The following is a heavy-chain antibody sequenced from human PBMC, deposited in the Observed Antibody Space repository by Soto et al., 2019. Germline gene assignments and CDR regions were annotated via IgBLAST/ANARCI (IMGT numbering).Heavy chain of an antibody. J-gene: IGHJ6*02. V-gene: IGHV3-23*01. CDR2: VSGRGDDT. Sequence: EIQILESGGDLVRPGGSLRLSCSVSGFSFSEYAMNWVRQAPGKGLEWVSAVSGRGDDTFYADSVKGRFTISRDNSKNTVYMQMNNLRVEDTAVYYCAKDGVEVLPYYGMDVWGRGTTVSVSS. CDR3: AKDGVEVLPYYGMDV. CDR1: GFSFSEYA. D-gene: IGHD2-8*01.